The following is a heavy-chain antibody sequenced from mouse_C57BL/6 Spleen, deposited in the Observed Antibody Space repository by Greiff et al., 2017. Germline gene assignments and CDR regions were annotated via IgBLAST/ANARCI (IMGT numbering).Heavy chain of an antibody. J-gene: IGHJ3*01. CDR3: ARSDTTVVEETWFAY. D-gene: IGHD1-1*01. Sequence: QVQLQQSGAELVRPGSSVKLSCKASGYTFTSYWMHWVKQRPIQGLEWIGNIDPSDSETHYNQKFKDKATLTVDKSSSTAYMQLSSLTSEDSAVYYCARSDTTVVEETWFAYWGQGTLVTVSA. V-gene: IGHV1-52*01. CDR2: IDPSDSET. CDR1: GYTFTSYW.